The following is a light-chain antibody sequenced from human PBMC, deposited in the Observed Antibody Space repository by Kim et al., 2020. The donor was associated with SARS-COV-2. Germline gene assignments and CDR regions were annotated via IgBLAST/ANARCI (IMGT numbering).Light chain of an antibody. CDR2: DAS. J-gene: IGKJ1*01. Sequence: ASVGDRVTLTCRASQGISNYLAWYQQKPGKVPKLLIYDASTLQSGAPSRFSGGGSGTDFTLTISSLQPEDVATYYCQKYNSAPRTFGQGTKVDIK. CDR1: QGISNY. V-gene: IGKV1-27*01. CDR3: QKYNSAPRT.